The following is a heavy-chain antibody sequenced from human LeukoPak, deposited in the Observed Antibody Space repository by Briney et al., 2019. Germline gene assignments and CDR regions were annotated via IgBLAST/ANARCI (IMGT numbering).Heavy chain of an antibody. Sequence: ASVKVSCKASGYTFTSYYIHWVRQAPGQGLEWMAIINPSGGTTSYAQKFQGRLTMTRDTSTSTVYMELSSLRSEDTAVYYCARDHRPSYDSSACYYPGDYWGQGTLVTVSS. J-gene: IGHJ4*02. CDR1: GYTFTSYY. D-gene: IGHD3-22*01. CDR2: INPSGGTT. V-gene: IGHV1-46*01. CDR3: ARDHRPSYDSSACYYPGDY.